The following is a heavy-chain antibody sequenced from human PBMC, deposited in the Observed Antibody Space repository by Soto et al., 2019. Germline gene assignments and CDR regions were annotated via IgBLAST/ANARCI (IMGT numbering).Heavy chain of an antibody. J-gene: IGHJ6*02. D-gene: IGHD2-2*02. Sequence: RASVKVSCKASGGTFSSYAISWVRQAPGQGLEWMGGIIPIFGTANYAQKFQGRVTITADESTSTAYMELSSLRSEDTAVYYCAREAGYCSSTSCYRLYYYYGMDVWGQGTTVTVSS. V-gene: IGHV1-69*13. CDR3: AREAGYCSSTSCYRLYYYYGMDV. CDR1: GGTFSSYA. CDR2: IIPIFGTA.